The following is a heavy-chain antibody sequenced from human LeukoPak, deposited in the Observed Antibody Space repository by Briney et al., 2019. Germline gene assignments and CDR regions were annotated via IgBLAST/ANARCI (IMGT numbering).Heavy chain of an antibody. CDR1: GYTLTSYG. V-gene: IGHV1-18*01. Sequence: ASVKVSCKTSGYTLTSYGISWVRQAPGQGLGWMGWISAYNGNTNYAQKLQGRVTMTTDTSTSTAYMELRSLRSDDTAVYYCARDTREGAFDIWGQGTMVTVSS. CDR2: ISAYNGNT. J-gene: IGHJ3*02. CDR3: ARDTREGAFDI.